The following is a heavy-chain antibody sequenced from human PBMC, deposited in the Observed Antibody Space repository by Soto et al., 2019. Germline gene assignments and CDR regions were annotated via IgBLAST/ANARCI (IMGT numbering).Heavy chain of an antibody. Sequence: ASVKVSCKASGYTFTGYYMHWVRQAPGQGLEWMGWINPNSGGTNYAQKFQGWVTMTRDTSISTAYMELRRLRSADTAVYYCARDSSSEADPNLDYWGQGTLVTVSS. J-gene: IGHJ4*02. D-gene: IGHD7-27*01. CDR3: ARDSSSEADPNLDY. V-gene: IGHV1-2*04. CDR1: GYTFTGYY. CDR2: INPNSGGT.